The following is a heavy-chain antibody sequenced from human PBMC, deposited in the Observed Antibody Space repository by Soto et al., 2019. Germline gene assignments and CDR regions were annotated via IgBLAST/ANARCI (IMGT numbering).Heavy chain of an antibody. J-gene: IGHJ3*02. CDR1: GGSFCGYY. CDR3: ASSSPDIDAFDI. D-gene: IGHD6-6*01. V-gene: IGHV4-34*01. Sequence: SETLSLTCAVYGGSFCGYYWSWIRQPPGKGLEWIGEINHSGSTNYNPSLKSRVTISVDTSKNQFSLKLSTVTAADTAVYYCASSSPDIDAFDIWGQGTMVTVSS. CDR2: INHSGST.